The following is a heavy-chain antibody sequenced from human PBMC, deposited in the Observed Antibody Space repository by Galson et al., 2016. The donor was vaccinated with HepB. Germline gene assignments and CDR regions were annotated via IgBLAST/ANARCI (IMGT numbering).Heavy chain of an antibody. CDR2: ITATGGST. CDR3: ASPFAPERGRYVL. CDR1: GFSFSNYG. D-gene: IGHD3-16*01. Sequence: SLRLSCAASGFSFSNYGMSWVRQAPGKGLGWVSSITATGGSTYIADSVKGRFTISRDNSKNTLYLQMNSLRADDTAVYYCASPFAPERGRYVLWGQGTLVTVSS. V-gene: IGHV3-23*01. J-gene: IGHJ5*02.